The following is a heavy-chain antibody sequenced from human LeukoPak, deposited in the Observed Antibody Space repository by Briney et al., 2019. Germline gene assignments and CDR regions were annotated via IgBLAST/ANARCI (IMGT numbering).Heavy chain of an antibody. J-gene: IGHJ6*03. CDR1: GFTVSSNY. CDR3: ARGGRKNYYYYYMDV. Sequence: GGSLRLSCAASGFTVSSNYMSWVRQAPGKGLEWVSVIYSGGGTYYADSVKGRFTISRDNSKNTLYLQMNSLRAEDTAVYYCARGGRKNYYYYYMDVWGKGTTVTVSS. CDR2: IYSGGGT. V-gene: IGHV3-53*01.